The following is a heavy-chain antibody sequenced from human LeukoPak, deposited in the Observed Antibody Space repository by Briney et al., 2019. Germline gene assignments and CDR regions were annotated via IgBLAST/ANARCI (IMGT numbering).Heavy chain of an antibody. D-gene: IGHD2-2*01. CDR1: GGSFSGYY. J-gene: IGHJ4*02. CDR2: INHSGST. Sequence: SETLSLTCAVYGGSFSGYYWSWIRQPPGKGLEWIGEINHSGSTNYNPSLKSRVPISVDTSKNQFSLKLSSVTAADTAVYYCARGPIVPATFDYWGQGTLVTVSS. V-gene: IGHV4-34*01. CDR3: ARGPIVPATFDY.